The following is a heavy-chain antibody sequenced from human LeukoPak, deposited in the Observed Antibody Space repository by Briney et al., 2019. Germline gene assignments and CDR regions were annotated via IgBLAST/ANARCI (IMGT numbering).Heavy chain of an antibody. CDR1: GYTVTGYH. V-gene: IGHV1-2*02. CDR3: ARISRTTETYYYELQDTFDI. D-gene: IGHD3-22*01. CDR2: INPNSGGT. J-gene: IGHJ3*02. Sequence: GASVKVSCKASGYTVTGYHMHWVRQAPGQGLEWMGWINPNSGGTNYAQKFQGRVTMTRDTSISTAYVELNRLRSDDTAVYYCARISRTTETYYYELQDTFDIWGQGTMVTVSS.